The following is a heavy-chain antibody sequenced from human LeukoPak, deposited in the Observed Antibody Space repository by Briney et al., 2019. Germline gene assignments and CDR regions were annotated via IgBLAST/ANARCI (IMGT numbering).Heavy chain of an antibody. V-gene: IGHV3-7*03. J-gene: IGHJ4*02. CDR2: VNRDGSET. D-gene: IGHD2-15*01. CDR1: GFALSSHW. Sequence: GGSLRLSCAASGFALSSHWMAWVRQVPGRGPEWVANVNRDGSETYYLDSVKGRFTVSRDNAKNSLSLQMNSLRAEDMAVYYCTRGYYYFDYWGQGTLVTVSS. CDR3: TRGYYYFDY.